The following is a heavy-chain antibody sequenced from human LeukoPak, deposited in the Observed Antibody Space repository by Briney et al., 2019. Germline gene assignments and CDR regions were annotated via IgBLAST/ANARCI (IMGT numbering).Heavy chain of an antibody. J-gene: IGHJ4*02. CDR2: IYYSGST. CDR1: GGSISSYY. V-gene: IGHV4-59*01. CDR3: ARDSGTGWYFDY. D-gene: IGHD6-19*01. Sequence: PSETLSPTCTVSGGSISSYYWSWIRQPPGKGLEWIGYIYYSGSTNYNPSLKSRVTISVDTSKNQFSLKLSSVTAADTAVYYCARDSGTGWYFDYWGQGTLVTVSS.